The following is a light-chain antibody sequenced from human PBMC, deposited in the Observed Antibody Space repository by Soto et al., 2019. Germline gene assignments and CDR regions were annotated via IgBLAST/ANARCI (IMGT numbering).Light chain of an antibody. CDR2: GES. CDR1: QSVSSD. Sequence: EIVMTQSPATLSVSPGERATLSCRASQSVSSDLAWYHQKPGQARRILIYGESTRATGIPARFSGSGSGTELTLTINSLQSEDFAVYYCQKYNNWPRTXGQGTKVDIK. CDR3: QKYNNWPRT. V-gene: IGKV3-15*01. J-gene: IGKJ1*01.